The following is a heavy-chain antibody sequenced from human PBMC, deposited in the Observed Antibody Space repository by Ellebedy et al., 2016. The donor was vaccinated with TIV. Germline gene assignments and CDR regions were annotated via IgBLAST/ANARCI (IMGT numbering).Heavy chain of an antibody. CDR3: AREVPLGIAVLDFDY. J-gene: IGHJ4*02. V-gene: IGHV3-21*01. D-gene: IGHD6-19*01. CDR2: IRSSSDNI. Sequence: GESLKISCAASGFSVSSDYMSWVRQAPGRGLEWVSSIRSSSDNIYYADSPQGRFTVSIDNAKNSLYLQIDRLTAGDTAVYYCAREVPLGIAVLDFDYWGQGTLVTVSS. CDR1: GFSVSSDY.